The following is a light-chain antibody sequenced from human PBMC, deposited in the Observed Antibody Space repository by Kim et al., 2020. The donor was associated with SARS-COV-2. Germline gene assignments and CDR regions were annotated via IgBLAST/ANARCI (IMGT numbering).Light chain of an antibody. J-gene: IGKJ2*01. CDR1: QDISNY. Sequence: LSASVGDRVTITCQASQDISNYVNWYQQKPGKAPKLLIYDASNLETGVPSRFSGSGSGTDFTFTISSLQPEDIATYYCQQYDNLYTFGQGTKLEIK. CDR2: DAS. CDR3: QQYDNLYT. V-gene: IGKV1-33*01.